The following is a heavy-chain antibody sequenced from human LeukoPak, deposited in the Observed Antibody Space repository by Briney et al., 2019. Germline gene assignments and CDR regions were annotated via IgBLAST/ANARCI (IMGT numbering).Heavy chain of an antibody. CDR2: INHSGST. Sequence: PSETLSLTCAVYGGSFSGYYWSWIRQPPGKGLEWIGEINHSGSTNYNPSLKSRVTISVDTSKNQFSLKLSSVTAADTAVYYCAMRLDWFDPWGQGTLVTVSS. CDR3: AMRLDWFDP. V-gene: IGHV4-34*01. CDR1: GGSFSGYY. J-gene: IGHJ5*02.